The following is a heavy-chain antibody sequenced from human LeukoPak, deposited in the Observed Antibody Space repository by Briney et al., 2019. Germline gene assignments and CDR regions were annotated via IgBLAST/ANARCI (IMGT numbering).Heavy chain of an antibody. CDR2: ISTTSSPT. V-gene: IGHV3-48*04. J-gene: IGHJ4*02. Sequence: GGSLRLSCAASGLSISSYSMNWVRQAPGKGLEWVSHISTTSSPTYYADSVKGRFAMSRDNAKNSVYLQMNSLRAEDTAVYCCARDFDFWSGYIVWGQGTLVTVSS. D-gene: IGHD3-3*01. CDR1: GLSISSYS. CDR3: ARDFDFWSGYIV.